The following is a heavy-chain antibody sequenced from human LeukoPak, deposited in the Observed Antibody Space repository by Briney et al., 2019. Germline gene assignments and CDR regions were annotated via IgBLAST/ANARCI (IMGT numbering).Heavy chain of an antibody. J-gene: IGHJ6*02. CDR2: IKSKTDGGTT. Sequence: PRGSLRLSCAAYGFTFSNAWMSWVRQPPGKGLEWVGRIKSKTDGGTTDDAAPAKGRFTSSRDASKNTLYLQMNSLKTEDTAVYYCTTDQAWHGSGRYYYYGMDVWGQGTTVTVSS. D-gene: IGHD3-10*01. CDR3: TTDQAWHGSGRYYYYGMDV. CDR1: GFTFSNAW. V-gene: IGHV3-15*01.